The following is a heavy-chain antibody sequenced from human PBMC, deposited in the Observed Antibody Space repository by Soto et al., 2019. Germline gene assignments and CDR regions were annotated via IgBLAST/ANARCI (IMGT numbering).Heavy chain of an antibody. Sequence: GGSLRLSCSASGFTFSNFAMHWVRQAPGKGLEYVSGITSNGDNTYHADSVQGRFTISRDNSKSTLYLQMTSLRVEDTAVYYCVKGNQLIRYYLEYWGRGALVTVSS. V-gene: IGHV3-64D*06. CDR3: VKGNQLIRYYLEY. CDR1: GFTFSNFA. D-gene: IGHD1-1*01. J-gene: IGHJ4*01. CDR2: ITSNGDNT.